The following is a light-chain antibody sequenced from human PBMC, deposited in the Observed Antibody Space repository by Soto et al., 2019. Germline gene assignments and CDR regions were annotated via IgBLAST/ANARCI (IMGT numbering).Light chain of an antibody. V-gene: IGKV1-8*01. CDR2: ASS. Sequence: AIRMTQSPSSFSASTGDRVTITCRASQGISSYLAWYQQTPGKAPKLLIYASSTLQSGVPSRFSGSGSGTDFTLTISCLQSEDFATYDCQQYYMRVTFGGGTKVEIK. CDR1: QGISSY. CDR3: QQYYMRVT. J-gene: IGKJ4*01.